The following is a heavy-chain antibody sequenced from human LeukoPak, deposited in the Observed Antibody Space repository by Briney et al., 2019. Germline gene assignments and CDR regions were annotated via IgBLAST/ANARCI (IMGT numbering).Heavy chain of an antibody. D-gene: IGHD3-9*01. CDR3: ATDQRYAFDY. CDR1: GFTFSSSS. CDR2: ISPSSNTI. J-gene: IGHJ4*02. V-gene: IGHV3-48*02. Sequence: GGSLRLSCAASGFTFSSSSMNWVRQAPGKGLEWVSYISPSSNTIYYADSVKGRFTISRDNAKNSLSLQMNSLRDDDTAVYYCATDQRYAFDYWGQGILVTVSS.